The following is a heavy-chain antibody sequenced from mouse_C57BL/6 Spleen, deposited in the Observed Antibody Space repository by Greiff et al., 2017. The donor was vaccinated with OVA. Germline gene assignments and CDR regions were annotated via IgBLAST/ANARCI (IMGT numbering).Heavy chain of an antibody. CDR2: IDPSDSYT. J-gene: IGHJ2*01. Sequence: QVQLQQPGAELVRPGTSVKLSCKASGYTFTSYWMHWVKQRPGQGLEWIGVIDPSDSYTNYNQKFKGKATLTVDTSSSTAYMQLSSLTSEDSAVYYCARRRSGTAQASDYWGKGTTLTVSS. D-gene: IGHD3-2*02. CDR1: GYTFTSYW. CDR3: ARRRSGTAQASDY. V-gene: IGHV1-59*01.